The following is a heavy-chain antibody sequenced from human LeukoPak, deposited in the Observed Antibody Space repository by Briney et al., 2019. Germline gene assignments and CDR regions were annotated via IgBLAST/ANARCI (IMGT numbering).Heavy chain of an antibody. CDR2: TYNGDSDT. CDR3: ARPRSLGQGDYYYHIDL. Sequence: GSPKIPFKGSGYSFPSYLSGWVRPMPGEGMGRNENTYNGDSDTKYSPSFQGQVTISADKSIGAAYLQWSSLRASDTGIYFCARPRSLGQGDYYYHIDLWGAGTTVTVSS. J-gene: IGHJ6*04. V-gene: IGHV5-51*01. CDR1: GYSFPSYL. D-gene: IGHD1-26*01.